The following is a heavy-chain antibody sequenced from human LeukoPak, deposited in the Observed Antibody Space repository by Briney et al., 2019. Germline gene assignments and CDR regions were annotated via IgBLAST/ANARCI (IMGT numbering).Heavy chain of an antibody. CDR3: ARARGYGGLHDAFDI. J-gene: IGHJ3*02. CDR2: ISSNGGST. CDR1: GFTFSSYA. V-gene: IGHV3-64*01. Sequence: VGSLRLSCAASGFTFSSYAMHWVRQAPGKGLEYVSAISSNGGSTYYANSVKGRFTISRDNSKNTLYLQMGSLRAEDMAVYYCARARGYGGLHDAFDIWGQGTMVTVSS. D-gene: IGHD4/OR15-4a*01.